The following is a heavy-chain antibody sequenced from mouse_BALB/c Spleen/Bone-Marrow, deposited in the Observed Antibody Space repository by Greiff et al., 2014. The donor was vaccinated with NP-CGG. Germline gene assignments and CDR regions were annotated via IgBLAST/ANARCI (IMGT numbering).Heavy chain of an antibody. CDR2: INPSNGGT. Sequence: VHLVESGTELVKPGASVKLSCKASGYTFTSYYMFWVKQRPGQGLEWIGEINPSNGGTVFNEKFKSKVTLTVDKSSSTAYIQLSGLTSEDSAVYYCIRSAGTGFAYWSQGTLVTVS. J-gene: IGHJ3*01. D-gene: IGHD3-3*01. V-gene: IGHV1-53*01. CDR3: IRSAGTGFAY. CDR1: GYTFTSYY.